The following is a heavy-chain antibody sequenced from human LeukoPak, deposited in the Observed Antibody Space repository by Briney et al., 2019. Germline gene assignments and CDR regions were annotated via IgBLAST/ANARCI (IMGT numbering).Heavy chain of an antibody. D-gene: IGHD3-22*01. CDR2: ISWNSGSI. V-gene: IGHV3-9*01. Sequence: GRSLRLSCAASGFTFDDYAMHWVRQAPGKGLEWVSGISWNSGSIGYADSVKGRFTISRDNAKNSLYLQMNSLRAEDTALYYCAKGRASLHYYDNFQHWGQGTLVTVSS. CDR3: AKGRASLHYYDNFQH. CDR1: GFTFDDYA. J-gene: IGHJ1*01.